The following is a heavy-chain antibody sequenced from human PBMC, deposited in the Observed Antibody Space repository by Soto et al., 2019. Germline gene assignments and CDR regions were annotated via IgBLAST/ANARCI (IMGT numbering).Heavy chain of an antibody. CDR1: GYSFSDYF. D-gene: IGHD1-26*01. V-gene: IGHV1-2*02. CDR2: INPKTAAT. Sequence: QVQLVQSGAEVKKSGVSVKVSCKPSGYSFSDYFIQWVRQAPGQGLEWVAWINPKTAATNYAKKFQGRVSVTWDTSSTTAYMELTSLRPDDTAVYYCARIKWGLNYYNGMDVWGQGTTVIVSS. J-gene: IGHJ6*02. CDR3: ARIKWGLNYYNGMDV.